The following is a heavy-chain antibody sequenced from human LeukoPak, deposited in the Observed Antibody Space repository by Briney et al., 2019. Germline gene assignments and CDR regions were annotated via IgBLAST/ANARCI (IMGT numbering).Heavy chain of an antibody. J-gene: IGHJ4*02. CDR2: IKPDGSGR. D-gene: IGHD2/OR15-2a*01. CDR3: SSQPAVIDLDF. V-gene: IGHV3-7*01. Sequence: PGGSLRLSRAASGFSFSSYWMTWVRQVPGKGLEWVANIKPDGSGRHYVDSVKGRSTISRDNAKSSLYLQMDSLRVEDTAVYYCSSQPAVIDLDFWGQGALVTVSS. CDR1: GFSFSSYW.